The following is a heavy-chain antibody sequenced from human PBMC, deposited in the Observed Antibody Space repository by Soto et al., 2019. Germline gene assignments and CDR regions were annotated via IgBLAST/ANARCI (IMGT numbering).Heavy chain of an antibody. V-gene: IGHV3-30*18. CDR3: AKGEEAVTPFDY. D-gene: IGHD4-17*01. CDR1: GFTFSSYG. J-gene: IGHJ4*02. Sequence: QVQLVESGGGVVQPGRSLRLSCAASGFTFSSYGMHWVRQAPGKGLEWVAVISYDGSNKYYADSVKGRFTISRDNSKNTLYLQMNSLRAEDTAVYYCAKGEEAVTPFDYWCQGTLVTVSS. CDR2: ISYDGSNK.